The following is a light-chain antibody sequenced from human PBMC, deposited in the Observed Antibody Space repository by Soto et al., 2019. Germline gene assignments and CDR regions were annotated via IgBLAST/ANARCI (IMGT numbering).Light chain of an antibody. V-gene: IGLV3-21*04. J-gene: IGLJ2*01. CDR2: YDS. CDR3: QEWDSSRDHLVV. Sequence: SYELTQPPSVSVAPGKTARITCGGNNIGSKSVHWYQQKPGQAPVLVIYYDSDRPSGIPERFSGSNSGNTATLTISRVEAGDEADYDCQEWDSSRDHLVVFGGGTKLTVL. CDR1: NIGSKS.